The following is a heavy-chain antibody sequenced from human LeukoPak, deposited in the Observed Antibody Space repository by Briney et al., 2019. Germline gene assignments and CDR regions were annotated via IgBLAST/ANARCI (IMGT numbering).Heavy chain of an antibody. Sequence: GESLKISCKGSGYSFTSYWIGWVRQMPGKGLEWMGIIYPGDSDTIYSPSFQGQVTISDDKSIRTPYLQWSSLKASDTAMYYCARLWFGELSNHYFDYWGQGTLVTVSS. V-gene: IGHV5-51*01. CDR3: ARLWFGELSNHYFDY. J-gene: IGHJ4*02. CDR2: IYPGDSDT. CDR1: GYSFTSYW. D-gene: IGHD3-10*01.